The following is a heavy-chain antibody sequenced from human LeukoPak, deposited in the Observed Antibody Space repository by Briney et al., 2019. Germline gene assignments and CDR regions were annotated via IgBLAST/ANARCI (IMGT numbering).Heavy chain of an antibody. CDR3: ARGAAYYGRYYYYYMDV. V-gene: IGHV4-59*11. Sequence: SETLSLTCTVSGGSISSHYWSWIRQPPGKGLEWIGYIYYSGSTNYNPSLKSRLTISLDTSNNQSSLKLSSMTAANTAVYYCARGAAYYGRYYYYYMDVWGKGTTVTVSS. J-gene: IGHJ6*03. CDR2: IYYSGST. CDR1: GGSISSHY. D-gene: IGHD4-17*01.